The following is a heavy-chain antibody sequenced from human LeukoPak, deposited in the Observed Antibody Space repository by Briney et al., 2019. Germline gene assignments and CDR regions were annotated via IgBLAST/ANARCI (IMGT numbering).Heavy chain of an antibody. CDR1: GFTFSNYG. D-gene: IGHD2/OR15-2a*01. CDR3: AREGPRGNSQFDY. V-gene: IGHV3-33*01. CDR2: IWYDGSNK. J-gene: IGHJ4*02. Sequence: GALRLSCAASGFTFSNYGMHWVRQAPGKGLEWVALIWYDGSNKYYTDSVKGRLTISRDNSKDTLFLQMNSLRAEDTAVYYCAREGPRGNSQFDYWGQGTLVTVSS.